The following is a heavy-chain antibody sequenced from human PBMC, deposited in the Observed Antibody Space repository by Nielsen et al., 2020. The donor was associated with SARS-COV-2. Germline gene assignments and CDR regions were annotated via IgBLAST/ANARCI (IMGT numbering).Heavy chain of an antibody. CDR2: IYYSGST. V-gene: IGHV4-31*03. CDR3: ARRGKRGYSYGWDY. CDR1: GGSISSGGYY. J-gene: IGHJ4*02. D-gene: IGHD5-18*01. Sequence: SETLSLTCTVSGGSISSGGYYWSWIRQHPGKGLEWIGYIYYSGSTYYNPSLKSRVTISVDTSKNQFSLKLSSVTAADTAVYYCARRGKRGYSYGWDYWGQGTLVTVSS.